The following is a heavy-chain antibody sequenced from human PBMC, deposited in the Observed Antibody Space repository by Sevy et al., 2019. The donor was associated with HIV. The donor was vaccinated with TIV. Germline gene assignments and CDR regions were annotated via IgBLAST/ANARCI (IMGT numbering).Heavy chain of an antibody. Sequence: SETLSLTCTVSGGSVSSGSYYWSWIRQPPGKGLEWIGYIYYSGSTNDNPSLKSRVTISVDTSKNQFSLRLSSVTAADPAVYYCARERGPVLRYFDWSPPTRDAFDIWGQGTMVTVSS. D-gene: IGHD3-9*01. J-gene: IGHJ3*02. CDR1: GGSVSSGSYY. V-gene: IGHV4-61*01. CDR2: IYYSGST. CDR3: ARERGPVLRYFDWSPPTRDAFDI.